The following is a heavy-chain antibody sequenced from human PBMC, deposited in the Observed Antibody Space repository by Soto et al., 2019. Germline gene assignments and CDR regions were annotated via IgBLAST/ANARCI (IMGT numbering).Heavy chain of an antibody. CDR2: ISYDGSNK. J-gene: IGHJ4*02. CDR3: AKEFGDY. V-gene: IGHV3-30*18. D-gene: IGHD3-16*01. Sequence: QVQLVESGGGVVQPGRSLRLSCVASGFTFSDYGMQWVRQAPGKGLEWVALISYDGSNKYYADSVKGRFTISRDNSKNTLYLQMNSLTSEDTAVYYCAKEFGDYWGQGTLVTVSS. CDR1: GFTFSDYG.